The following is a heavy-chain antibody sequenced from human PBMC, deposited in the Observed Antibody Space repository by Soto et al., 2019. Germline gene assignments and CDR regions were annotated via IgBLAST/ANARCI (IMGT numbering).Heavy chain of an antibody. J-gene: IGHJ6*02. Sequence: GGSLRLSCADSGVTFSSYWMSWVRQAPGKGPEWLANIKQDGSEKYYVDSVKGRFTISRDNAKNSLYLQMNRLRAEDTAVYYCARYDILRYYYGMDVWGQGTTVTVSS. CDR2: IKQDGSEK. CDR1: GVTFSSYW. V-gene: IGHV3-7*03. D-gene: IGHD3-9*01. CDR3: ARYDILRYYYGMDV.